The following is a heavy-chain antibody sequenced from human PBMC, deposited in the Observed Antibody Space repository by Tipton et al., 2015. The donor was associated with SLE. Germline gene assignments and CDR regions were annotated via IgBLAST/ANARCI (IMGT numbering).Heavy chain of an antibody. J-gene: IGHJ4*02. V-gene: IGHV1-8*01. Sequence: QSGAEVKKPGASVKVSCKASGCTFTSYDINWVRQATGQGLEWMGWMNPNSGDAGYALKFQGRVTMTRNISKSTAYMELSSLRSEDTAVYYCARGWDCSGGSCQGSFGYWGQGTLVTVSS. CDR1: GCTFTSYD. CDR2: MNPNSGDA. D-gene: IGHD2-15*01. CDR3: ARGWDCSGGSCQGSFGY.